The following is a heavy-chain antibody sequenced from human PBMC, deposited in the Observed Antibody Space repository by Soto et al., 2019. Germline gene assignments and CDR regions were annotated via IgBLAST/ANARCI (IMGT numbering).Heavy chain of an antibody. CDR3: TTGSVEGI. D-gene: IGHD2-15*01. V-gene: IGHV3-15*07. J-gene: IGHJ6*02. CDR2: IKTSAGGGAT. Sequence: EVQWVESAGGLVKPGGSLRLSCVAYGFSFNEAWMNWVRQAPGQGLEWVGRIKTSAGGGATNYAAPVQGRVTISRDDSNNTLYLHMNILRTEDTAIYYCTTGSVEGIWGQGTTVIVSS. CDR1: GFSFNEAW.